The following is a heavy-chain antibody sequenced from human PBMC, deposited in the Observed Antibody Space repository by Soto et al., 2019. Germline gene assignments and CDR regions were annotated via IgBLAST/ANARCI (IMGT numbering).Heavy chain of an antibody. Sequence: GGSLRLSCAASGFTFSSYGMHWVRQAPGKGLEWVGRIKSKTDGGTTDYAAPVKGRFTISRDDSKNTLYLQMNSLKTEDTAVYYCTTDTVWFGELFTDYWGQGTLVTVSS. CDR3: TTDTVWFGELFTDY. CDR2: IKSKTDGGTT. V-gene: IGHV3-15*07. J-gene: IGHJ4*02. D-gene: IGHD3-10*01. CDR1: GFTFSSYG.